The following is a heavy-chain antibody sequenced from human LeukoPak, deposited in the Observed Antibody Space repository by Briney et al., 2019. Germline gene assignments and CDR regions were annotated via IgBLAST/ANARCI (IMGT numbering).Heavy chain of an antibody. Sequence: SETLSLTCTVSGGSISSYYWSWIRQPPGKGLEWIGYIYYSGSTNYNPSLKSRVTISVDTSKNQFSLKLSSVTAADTAVYYCARVLAAAGTIYYYYMDVWGKGPRSPSP. D-gene: IGHD6-13*01. CDR2: IYYSGST. CDR1: GGSISSYY. J-gene: IGHJ6*03. V-gene: IGHV4-59*01. CDR3: ARVLAAAGTIYYYYMDV.